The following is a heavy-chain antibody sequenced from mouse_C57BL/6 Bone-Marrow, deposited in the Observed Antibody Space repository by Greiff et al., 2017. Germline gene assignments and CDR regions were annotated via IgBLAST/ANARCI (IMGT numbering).Heavy chain of an antibody. V-gene: IGHV1-85*01. J-gene: IGHJ1*03. CDR1: GYTFTSYD. Sequence: VQLVESGPELVKPGASVKLSCKASGYTFTSYDINWVKQRPGQGLEWIGWIYPRDGSTKYNEKFKGKATLTVDTSSSTAYMELHSLTSEDSAVYFCARDDGSSYWYFDVWGTGTTVTVSS. CDR3: ARDDGSSYWYFDV. CDR2: IYPRDGST. D-gene: IGHD1-1*01.